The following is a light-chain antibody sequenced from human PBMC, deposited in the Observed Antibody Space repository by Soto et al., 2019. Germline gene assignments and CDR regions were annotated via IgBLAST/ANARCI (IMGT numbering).Light chain of an antibody. Sequence: QMTQSPSSPSASVGDRVTITCRAGQDIENYLAWYQQRPGKVPKLLIYGATTLQPGVPSRFSGSGSGTDFTLTISSLQPEDVATYYCQNCKSAVFTFGPGTKVDTK. V-gene: IGKV1-27*01. CDR2: GAT. CDR1: QDIENY. CDR3: QNCKSAVFT. J-gene: IGKJ3*01.